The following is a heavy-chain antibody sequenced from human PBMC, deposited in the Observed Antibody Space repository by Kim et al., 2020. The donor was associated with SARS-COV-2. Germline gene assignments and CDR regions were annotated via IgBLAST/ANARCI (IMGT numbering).Heavy chain of an antibody. V-gene: IGHV4-39*01. J-gene: IGHJ4*01. Sequence: SETLSLTCTVSGDSISSSSSYWGWIRQPPGKGLEWLESISDSGSTFNNPSLKSRVTISVVRSKNQFSLKLSSVTAADTAVYCCARQGPNSSGSFVYWG. D-gene: IGHD3-22*01. CDR1: GDSISSSSSY. CDR3: ARQGPNSSGSFVY. CDR2: ISDSGST.